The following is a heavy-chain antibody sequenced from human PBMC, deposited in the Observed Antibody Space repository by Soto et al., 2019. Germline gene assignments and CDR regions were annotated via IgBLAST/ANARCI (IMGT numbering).Heavy chain of an antibody. CDR3: ARDGGYCISTSCPEVYYYGMDV. CDR2: IWYDGSNK. V-gene: IGHV3-33*01. Sequence: QVQLVESGGGVVQPGRSLRLSCAASGFTFSSYGRHWVRQAPGKGLEWVAVIWYDGSNKYYADSVKGRFTISRDNSKNTLYLQMNSLRAEDTAVYYCARDGGYCISTSCPEVYYYGMDVWGQGTTVTVSS. J-gene: IGHJ6*02. CDR1: GFTFSSYG. D-gene: IGHD2-2*01.